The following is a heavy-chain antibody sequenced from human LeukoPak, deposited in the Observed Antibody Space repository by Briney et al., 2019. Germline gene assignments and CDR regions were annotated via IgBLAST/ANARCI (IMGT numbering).Heavy chain of an antibody. CDR3: ARHDLNYYDSSGYYFSSFDY. Sequence: SETLSLTCTVSGGSISSSSYYWGWIRQPPGKGLEWIGSIYYSGSTYYNPSLKSRVTISVDTPKNQFSLKLSSVTAADTAVYYCARHDLNYYDSSGYYFSSFDYWGQGTLVTVSS. CDR1: GGSISSSSYY. D-gene: IGHD3-22*01. CDR2: IYYSGST. V-gene: IGHV4-39*01. J-gene: IGHJ4*02.